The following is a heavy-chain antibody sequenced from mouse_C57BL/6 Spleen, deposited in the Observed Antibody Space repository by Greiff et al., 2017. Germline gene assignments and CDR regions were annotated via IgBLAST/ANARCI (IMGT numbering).Heavy chain of an antibody. J-gene: IGHJ4*01. CDR2: IYPGDGDT. D-gene: IGHD1-1*02. CDR1: GYAFSSSW. CDR3: ARDGGSSSAMAY. V-gene: IGHV1-82*01. Sequence: QVQLKESGPELVKPGASVKISCKASGYAFSSSWMNWVKQRPGKGLEWIGRIYPGDGDTNYNGKFKGKATLTADKSSSTAYMQLSSLTSEDSAVYVCARDGGSSSAMAYWGQGTSVTVSS.